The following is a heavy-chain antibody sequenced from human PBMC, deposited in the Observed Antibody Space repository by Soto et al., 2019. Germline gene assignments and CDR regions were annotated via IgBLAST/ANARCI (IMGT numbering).Heavy chain of an antibody. CDR3: ARARGTAEVFYYYFGMDV. CDR1: GFTFVNYA. J-gene: IGHJ6*02. CDR2: ISYHGSTT. D-gene: IGHD3-10*01. Sequence: GGSLRLPCAASGFTFVNYAMHWVRQAPGKGLEWVAVISYHGSTTYYADSVKGRFTISRDDSKDSLYLQMNSLRAEDTAIYYCARARGTAEVFYYYFGMDVWGQGTTVTVSS. V-gene: IGHV3-30-3*01.